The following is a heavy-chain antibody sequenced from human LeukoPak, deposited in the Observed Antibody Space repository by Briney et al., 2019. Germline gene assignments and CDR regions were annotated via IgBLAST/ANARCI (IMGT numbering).Heavy chain of an antibody. J-gene: IGHJ4*02. CDR1: GGSISSYY. V-gene: IGHV3-11*04. CDR2: ISNSGSTK. CDR3: AAVIDY. Sequence: LSLTCTVSGGSISSYYWSWIRQAPGKGLEWISYISNSGSTKHYADSVKGRFTISRDNAKNSVYLQMNSLRVEDTAFYYCAAVIDYWGQGTLVTVSS.